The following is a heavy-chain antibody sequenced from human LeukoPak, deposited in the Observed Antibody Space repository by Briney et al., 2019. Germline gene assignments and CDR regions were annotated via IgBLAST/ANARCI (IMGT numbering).Heavy chain of an antibody. J-gene: IGHJ6*03. CDR3: ARAVVVAATRYYYMDV. D-gene: IGHD2-15*01. Sequence: SSETLSLTCAVYGGSSSGYYWSWIRQPPGKGLEWIGEINHSGSTNYNPSLKSRVTISVDTSKNQFSLKLSSVTAADTAVYYCARAVVVAATRYYYMDVWGKGTTVTVSS. CDR2: INHSGST. CDR1: GGSSSGYY. V-gene: IGHV4-34*01.